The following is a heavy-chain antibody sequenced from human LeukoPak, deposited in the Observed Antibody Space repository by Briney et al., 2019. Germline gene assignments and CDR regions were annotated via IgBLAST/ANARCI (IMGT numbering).Heavy chain of an antibody. Sequence: GGSLGLSCAASGFTFSSYAMHWDRQAPGKGLEWVAVISYDGSNKYYADSVKGRFTISRDNSKNTLYLQMNSLRAEDTAVYYCARRWAMIVGTPGDYWGQGTLVTVSS. CDR1: GFTFSSYA. V-gene: IGHV3-30-3*01. D-gene: IGHD3-22*01. CDR2: ISYDGSNK. J-gene: IGHJ4*02. CDR3: ARRWAMIVGTPGDY.